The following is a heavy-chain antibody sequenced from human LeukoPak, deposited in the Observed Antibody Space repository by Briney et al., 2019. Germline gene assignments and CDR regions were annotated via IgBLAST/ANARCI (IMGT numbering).Heavy chain of an antibody. CDR1: GYTFTSYA. CDR2: INTNTGNP. J-gene: IGHJ4*02. Sequence: ASVKVSCKASGYTFTSYAMNWVRQAPGQGLEWMGWINTNTGNPTYAQGFTGRFVFSLDTSGSTAYLQISSLKAEDTAVYYCARIDLERGIVGATANFDYWGQGTLVTVSS. CDR3: ARIDLERGIVGATANFDY. V-gene: IGHV7-4-1*02. D-gene: IGHD1-26*01.